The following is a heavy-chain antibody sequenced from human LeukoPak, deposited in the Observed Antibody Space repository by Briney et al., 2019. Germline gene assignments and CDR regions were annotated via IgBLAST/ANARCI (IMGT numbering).Heavy chain of an antibody. CDR2: ISWNSGSI. CDR1: GFTFDDYA. Sequence: GGSLRLSCAASGFTFDDYAMHWVRQAPGKGLEWVSGISWNSGSIGYADSVKGRFTISRDNAKNSLYLQMNSLRAEDTALYYCAKARSGYSHYFDYWGQGTLVTVPS. V-gene: IGHV3-9*01. CDR3: AKARSGYSHYFDY. D-gene: IGHD3-3*01. J-gene: IGHJ4*02.